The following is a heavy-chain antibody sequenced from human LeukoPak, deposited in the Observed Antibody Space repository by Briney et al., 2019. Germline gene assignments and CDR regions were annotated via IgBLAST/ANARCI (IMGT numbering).Heavy chain of an antibody. Sequence: GGSLRLSCAASGFTFSSYGMSWVRQAPGKGLEWVSAMSGSGGNTYYADSVKGRFTISRDISKNTVYLQMNSLRAEDTAVYYCASEEDSSGYSHNWFDPWGQGTLVTVSS. CDR3: ASEEDSSGYSHNWFDP. J-gene: IGHJ5*02. D-gene: IGHD3-22*01. V-gene: IGHV3-23*01. CDR2: MSGSGGNT. CDR1: GFTFSSYG.